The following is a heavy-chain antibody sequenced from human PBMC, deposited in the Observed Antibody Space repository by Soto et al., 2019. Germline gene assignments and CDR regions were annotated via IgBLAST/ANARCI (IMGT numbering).Heavy chain of an antibody. CDR3: ARGFGLRFLEWLPDAFDI. V-gene: IGHV3-30-3*01. D-gene: IGHD3-3*01. Sequence: QVQLVESGGGVVQPGRSLRLSCAASGFTFSSCAMHWVRQAPGKGLEWVAVLSYDGSNKYYADSVKGRFTISRDNSKNTLYLQMNGLRAEDTAVYYCARGFGLRFLEWLPDAFDIWGQGTMVTVSS. J-gene: IGHJ3*02. CDR1: GFTFSSCA. CDR2: LSYDGSNK.